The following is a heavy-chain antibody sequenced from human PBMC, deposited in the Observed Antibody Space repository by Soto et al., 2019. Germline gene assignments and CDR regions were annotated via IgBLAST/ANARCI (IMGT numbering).Heavy chain of an antibody. D-gene: IGHD6-13*01. Sequence: SETLSLTCTVSGGSISSYYWSWIRQPPGKGLEWIGYIYYSGSTNYNPSLKSRVTISVDTSKNQFSLKLSSVTAADTAVHYCARHLRGISYYFDPWGQGTLVTVSS. CDR1: GGSISSYY. J-gene: IGHJ4*02. V-gene: IGHV4-59*08. CDR2: IYYSGST. CDR3: ARHLRGISYYFDP.